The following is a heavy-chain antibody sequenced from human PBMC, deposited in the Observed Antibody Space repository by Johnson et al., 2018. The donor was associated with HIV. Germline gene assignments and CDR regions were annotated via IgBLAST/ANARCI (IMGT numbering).Heavy chain of an antibody. V-gene: IGHV3-66*01. CDR1: GFTVSSNY. CDR2: IYSGGST. Sequence: VQLVESGGGLVQPGGSLRLSCAASGFTVSSNYMSWVRQAPGKGLEWVSVIYSGGSTYYADSVKGRFTISRDNSKNTLYLQMNSLRAEDTAVYYCARVLVRGPYPGYAFDIWCQGTMVTVSS. J-gene: IGHJ3*02. D-gene: IGHD3-10*01. CDR3: ARVLVRGPYPGYAFDI.